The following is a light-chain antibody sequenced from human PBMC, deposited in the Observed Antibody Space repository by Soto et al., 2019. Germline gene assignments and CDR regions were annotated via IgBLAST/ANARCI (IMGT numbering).Light chain of an antibody. CDR1: QTVSKNY. V-gene: IGKV3-20*01. CDR3: QQYDSAPLT. CDR2: GAF. Sequence: EIVLTQSPGTLSLSPGERATLSCRASQTVSKNYLAWFQQNSGQAPRLLISGAFNRATGIPDRFSGSGTGTDCTLIISRLEPEDFTMYYCQQYDSAPLTFGGGTKVEIK. J-gene: IGKJ4*01.